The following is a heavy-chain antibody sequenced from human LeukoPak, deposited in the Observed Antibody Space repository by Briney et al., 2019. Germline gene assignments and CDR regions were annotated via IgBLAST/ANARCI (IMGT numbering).Heavy chain of an antibody. CDR2: LRYDGSNK. D-gene: IGHD2-15*01. CDR3: AKDWGYCSGGSCDTPPLFDP. V-gene: IGHV3-30*02. Sequence: PGGSLRLSCAASGFTFSSYGMHGVRQAPGKGVEWGAFLRYDGSNKYYADSVKGRFPIYRDHSKNTLYLQMNRLRAQDTAVYYCAKDWGYCSGGSCDTPPLFDPWGQGTLVTVSS. J-gene: IGHJ5*02. CDR1: GFTFSSYG.